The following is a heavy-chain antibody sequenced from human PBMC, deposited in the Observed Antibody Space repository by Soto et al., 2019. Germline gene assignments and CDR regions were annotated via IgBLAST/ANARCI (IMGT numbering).Heavy chain of an antibody. CDR3: ARAAAGGYGAYEVFDY. D-gene: IGHD5-12*01. V-gene: IGHV4-4*02. CDR2: IYHSGST. CDR1: GGSISSSNW. J-gene: IGHJ4*02. Sequence: SETLSLTCAVSGGSISSSNWWSWVRQPPGKGLEWIGEIYHSGSTNYNPSLKSRVTISVDKSKNQFSLKLSSVTAAGTAVYYCARAAAGGYGAYEVFDYWGQGTLVTVSS.